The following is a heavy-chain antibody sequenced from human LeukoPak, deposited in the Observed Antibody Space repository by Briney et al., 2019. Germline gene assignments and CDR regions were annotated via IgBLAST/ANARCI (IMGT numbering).Heavy chain of an antibody. CDR1: GYSFTSYW. CDR2: IYPGDSDT. J-gene: IGHJ3*02. V-gene: IGHV5-51*01. Sequence: GESLKISCKGSGYSFTSYWIGWVRQVPGKGLEWMGIIYPGDSDTRYSPSFQGQVTISADKSISTAYLQWSSLKASDTAMYYCARQAVVTTVTLGAFDIWGQGTMVTVSS. D-gene: IGHD4-11*01. CDR3: ARQAVVTTVTLGAFDI.